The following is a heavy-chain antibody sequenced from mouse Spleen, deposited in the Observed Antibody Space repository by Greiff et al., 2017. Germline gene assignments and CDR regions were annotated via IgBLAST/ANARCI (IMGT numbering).Heavy chain of an antibody. Sequence: DVHLVESGPGLVKPSQSLSLTCSVTGYSITSGYYWNWIRQFPGNKLEWMGYISYDGSNNYNPSLKNRISITRDTSKNQFFLKLNSVTTEDTATYYCARERTTVVATDYFDYWGQGTTLTVSS. V-gene: IGHV3-6*01. D-gene: IGHD1-1*01. CDR2: ISYDGSN. CDR3: ARERTTVVATDYFDY. J-gene: IGHJ2*01. CDR1: GYSITSGYY.